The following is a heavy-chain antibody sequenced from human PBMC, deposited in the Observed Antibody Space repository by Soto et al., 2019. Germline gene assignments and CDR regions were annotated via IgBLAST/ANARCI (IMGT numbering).Heavy chain of an antibody. J-gene: IGHJ6*02. CDR1: GFTVSTDW. CDR3: VRENYYYGMDV. V-gene: IGHV3-66*01. CDR2: SRGGGNT. Sequence: EVQLVESGGGLVQPGGSLRLSCAASGFTVSTDWMYWVRQAPGKGLGWVSVSRGGGNTFYADSVEGRFTISRDNSKNTVYLQMNSLRAEDTAVYYCVRENYYYGMDVWGQGTTVSVSS.